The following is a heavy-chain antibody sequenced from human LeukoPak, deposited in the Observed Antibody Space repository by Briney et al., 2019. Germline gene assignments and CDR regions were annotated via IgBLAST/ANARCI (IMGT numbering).Heavy chain of an antibody. Sequence: PSETLSLTCSVSGDSINKHYWNWVRQPPGKGLEWVGYIHYSGGTTYNPSLESRVTISVDRSKKEFSLKLISVTPADTAVYYCARDYDFRVGQWYYAMDVWGQGTTVTVSS. J-gene: IGHJ6*02. CDR3: ARDYDFRVGQWYYAMDV. D-gene: IGHD3-3*01. V-gene: IGHV4-59*11. CDR2: IHYSGGT. CDR1: GDSINKHY.